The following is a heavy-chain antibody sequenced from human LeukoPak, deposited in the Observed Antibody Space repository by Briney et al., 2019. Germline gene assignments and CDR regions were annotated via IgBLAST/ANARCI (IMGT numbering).Heavy chain of an antibody. Sequence: GSLRLSCAASGFTFSDYYMSWIRQPPGKGLEWIGSIYYSESTYYNPSLKSRVTISVDTSKNQFSLKLSSVTAADTAVYYCARHEFSSSWSYYFDYWGQGTLVTVSS. CDR3: ARHEFSSSWSYYFDY. V-gene: IGHV4-39*01. CDR1: GFTFSDYY. D-gene: IGHD6-13*01. J-gene: IGHJ4*02. CDR2: IYYSEST.